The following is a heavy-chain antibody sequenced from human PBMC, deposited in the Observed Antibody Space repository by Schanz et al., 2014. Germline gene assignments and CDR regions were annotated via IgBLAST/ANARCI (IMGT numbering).Heavy chain of an antibody. D-gene: IGHD3-9*01. Sequence: VQLVESGGGVVQPGGSLRLSCAASGFTFTNYAMTWVRQAPGKGLEWVSGISGSGGSTYDADPVKGRFTISRDNSKNTLYLQMNSLRAEDTAVYYCAKDHAGSDILTALGNWGQGTLVTVSS. V-gene: IGHV3-23*04. CDR1: GFTFTNYA. CDR3: AKDHAGSDILTALGN. J-gene: IGHJ4*02. CDR2: ISGSGGST.